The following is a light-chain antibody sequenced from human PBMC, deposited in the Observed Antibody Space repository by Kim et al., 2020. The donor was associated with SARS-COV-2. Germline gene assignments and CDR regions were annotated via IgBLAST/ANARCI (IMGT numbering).Light chain of an antibody. CDR3: QQVNSYPYT. J-gene: IGKJ2*01. V-gene: IGKV1-9*01. CDR2: TAS. Sequence: DSVEDRVTITCRARKGINSDLAWYQQKPGKAPNLLIYTASTLQSAVPSRFSGSGSGTDFSLTISSLQPEDFATYYCQQVNSYPYTFGQGTKLEI. CDR1: KGINSD.